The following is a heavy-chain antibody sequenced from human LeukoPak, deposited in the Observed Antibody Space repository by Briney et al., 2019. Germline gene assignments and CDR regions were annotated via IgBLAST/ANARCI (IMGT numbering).Heavy chain of an antibody. CDR2: IYTSGST. J-gene: IGHJ4*02. V-gene: IGHV4-61*02. Sequence: SQTLSLTCTVSGGSISSGSYYWSWIRQPAGKGLEWIGRIYTSGSTNYNPSLKSRVTISVDRSKNQFSLKLSSVTAADTAVYYCARESRGPFDYWGQGTLVTVSS. CDR3: ARESRGPFDY. CDR1: GGSISSGSYY. D-gene: IGHD3-10*01.